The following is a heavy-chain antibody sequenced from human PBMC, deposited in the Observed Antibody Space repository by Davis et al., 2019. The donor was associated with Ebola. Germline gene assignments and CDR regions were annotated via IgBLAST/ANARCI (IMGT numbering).Heavy chain of an antibody. CDR1: GFTFSSYG. J-gene: IGHJ6*02. V-gene: IGHV3-33*01. D-gene: IGHD3-16*01. CDR3: ARGDMITFGGVDYGMDV. Sequence: GGSLRLSCAASGFTFSSYGMHWVRQAPGKGLEWLAVIWYDGSNKYYADSVKGRFTISRDNSKNTLYLQMNSLRAEDTAVYYCARGDMITFGGVDYGMDVWGQGTTVTVSS. CDR2: IWYDGSNK.